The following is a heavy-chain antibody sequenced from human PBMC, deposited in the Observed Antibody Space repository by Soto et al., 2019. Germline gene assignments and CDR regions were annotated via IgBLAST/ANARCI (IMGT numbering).Heavy chain of an antibody. D-gene: IGHD6-19*01. V-gene: IGHV5-10-1*01. CDR2: IDPSDSYT. CDR3: ARNLPVAGNILVR. J-gene: IGHJ4*02. CDR1: GYSFTSYR. Sequence: GESLKISCKGSGYSFTSYRISWVRQMPGKGLEWMGRIDPSDSYTNYSPSFQGHVTISADKSISTAYLQWSSLKASDTAMYYCARNLPVAGNILVRWGQGALVTVSS.